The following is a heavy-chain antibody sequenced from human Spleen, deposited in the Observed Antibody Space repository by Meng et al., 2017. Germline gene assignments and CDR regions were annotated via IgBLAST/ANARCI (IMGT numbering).Heavy chain of an antibody. CDR3: AREVPRKYFDL. CDR2: INHSGST. Sequence: QVPLQQWAVVMSTPSETLTLTCVFSGGSFSDYYWSWIRQPPGKGLEWIGEINHSGSTNYNPSLESRATISVDTSQNNLSLKLSSVTAADSAVYYCAREVPRKYFDLWGRGTLVTVSS. D-gene: IGHD1-14*01. CDR1: GGSFSDYY. J-gene: IGHJ2*01. V-gene: IGHV4-34*01.